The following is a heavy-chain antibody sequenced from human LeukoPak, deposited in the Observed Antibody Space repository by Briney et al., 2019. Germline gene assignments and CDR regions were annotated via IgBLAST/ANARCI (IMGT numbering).Heavy chain of an antibody. CDR1: GFTFSSHV. CDR2: IWYDGGNK. V-gene: IGHV3-33*08. Sequence: PGGSLRLSCAASGFTFSSHVMHWVRQAPGKGLEWVAVIWYDGGNKYYADSAKGRFTISRDNSMNTLYLQMKSLRAEDTAVYYCARVAPIYSSSLYYLDYWGQGTLVTVSS. D-gene: IGHD6-13*01. CDR3: ARVAPIYSSSLYYLDY. J-gene: IGHJ4*02.